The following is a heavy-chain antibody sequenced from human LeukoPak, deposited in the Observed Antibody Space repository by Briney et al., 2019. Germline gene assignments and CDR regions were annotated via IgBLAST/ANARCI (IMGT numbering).Heavy chain of an antibody. CDR3: ARGTYDYVWGSYRKRMYYFDY. CDR1: GYTFTGYY. D-gene: IGHD3-16*02. CDR2: INPNSGGT. J-gene: IGHJ4*02. Sequence: ASVKVSCKASGYTFTGYYMHWVRQAPGQGLEWMGWINPNSGGTNYAQKFQGRVTMTRDTSISTAYMELSRLRSDDTAVYYCARGTYDYVWGSYRKRMYYFDYWGQGTLVTVSS. V-gene: IGHV1-2*02.